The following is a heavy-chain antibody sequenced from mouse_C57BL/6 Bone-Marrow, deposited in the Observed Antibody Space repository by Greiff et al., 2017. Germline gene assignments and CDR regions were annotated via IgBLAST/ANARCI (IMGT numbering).Heavy chain of an antibody. D-gene: IGHD2-4*01. CDR1: GYTFTSYW. CDR2: IYPGSGST. Sequence: QVQLQQPGAELVKPGASVKMSCKASGYTFTSYWITWVKQRPGQGLEWIGDIYPGSGSTNYNEKFKGKATMTVDTSSSTAYMQLSSLTSEDSAVYYCARHYDFYEFAYWGQGTLVTVSA. CDR3: ARHYDFYEFAY. V-gene: IGHV1-55*01. J-gene: IGHJ3*01.